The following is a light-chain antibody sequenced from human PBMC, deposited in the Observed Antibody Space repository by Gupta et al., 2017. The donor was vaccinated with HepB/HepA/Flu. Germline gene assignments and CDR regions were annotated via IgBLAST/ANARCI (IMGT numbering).Light chain of an antibody. V-gene: IGLV1-44*01. CDR3: AAWDDSLNGFYV. Sequence: QFVLTQPPSASGTPGQRVTISCSGSSSNIGSNNVNWYQQLPGAAPKLLIGLNEQRPSGVPDRFSASKSGTSAALAISGLQSEDEAEYYCAAWDDSLNGFYVLGSGTQVTVL. CDR2: LNE. CDR1: SSNIGSNN. J-gene: IGLJ1*01.